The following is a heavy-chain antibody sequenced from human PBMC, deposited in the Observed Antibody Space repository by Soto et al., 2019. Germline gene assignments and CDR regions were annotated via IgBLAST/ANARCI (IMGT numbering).Heavy chain of an antibody. CDR1: GNSFTTDV. CDR3: ARQGYSYGYDY. J-gene: IGHJ4*02. D-gene: IGHD5-18*01. CDR2: IYPGDSDT. V-gene: IGHV5-51*01. Sequence: PGESLXISWQGSGNSFTTDVIAWVRQMPGKGLEWMGIIYPGDSDTRYSPSFQGQVTISADKSISTAYLQWSSLKASDTAMYYCARQGYSYGYDYWGQGTQVTVSS.